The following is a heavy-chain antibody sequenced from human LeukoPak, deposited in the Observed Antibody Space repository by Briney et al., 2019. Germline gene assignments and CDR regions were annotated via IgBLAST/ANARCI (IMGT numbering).Heavy chain of an antibody. CDR3: AREGGYYDHWFDP. D-gene: IGHD3-22*01. CDR1: GGSISSSSYY. Sequence: SETLSLTCTVSGGSISSSSYYWGWIRQPPGKGLEWIGSIYYSGSTYYNPSLKSRVTISVDTSKNQFSLKLSSVTAADTAVYYCAREGGYYDHWFDPWGQGTLVTVPS. V-gene: IGHV4-39*02. J-gene: IGHJ5*02. CDR2: IYYSGST.